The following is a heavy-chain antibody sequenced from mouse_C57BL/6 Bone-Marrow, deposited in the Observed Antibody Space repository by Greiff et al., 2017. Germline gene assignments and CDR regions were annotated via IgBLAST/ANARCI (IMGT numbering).Heavy chain of an antibody. Sequence: QVQLQQSGAELARPGASVKMSCKASGYTFTSYTMHWVKQRPGQGLEWIGNINPSSGYTKYNQKFKDKATLTADKSSSTAYMQLSSLTSEDSAVYYCAITTVVAFDYWGQGTTLTVSS. D-gene: IGHD1-1*01. CDR3: AITTVVAFDY. CDR2: INPSSGYT. V-gene: IGHV1-4*01. CDR1: GYTFTSYT. J-gene: IGHJ2*01.